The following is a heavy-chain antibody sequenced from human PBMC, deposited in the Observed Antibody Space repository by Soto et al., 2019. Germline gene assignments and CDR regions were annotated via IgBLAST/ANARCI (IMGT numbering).Heavy chain of an antibody. CDR1: GFTFRNFG. CDR2: ISYDGTNK. V-gene: IGHV3-30*18. Sequence: PGGSLRLSCAASGFTFRNFGMHWVRQAPGKGLEWVAVISYDGTNKYYADSVKVRFTISRDNSKNTLYLQINSLRAEDTAVYYCAKAVPPFVVVTASDYWGQGTLVTVSS. J-gene: IGHJ4*02. CDR3: AKAVPPFVVVTASDY. D-gene: IGHD2-21*02.